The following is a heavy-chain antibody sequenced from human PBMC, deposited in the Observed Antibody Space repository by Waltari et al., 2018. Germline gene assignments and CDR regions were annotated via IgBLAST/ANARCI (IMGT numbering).Heavy chain of an antibody. CDR1: GGSIISGDYY. D-gene: IGHD3-10*01. CDR3: ARLPRGADAFDI. Sequence: QVQLQESGPGLVKPSQTLSLICTVSGGSIISGDYYWSWIRQPPGKGLEWIGYIYHSGSTHYNPSLKSRVTISVDTSKNQFSLRLTSVTAADTAVYYCARLPRGADAFDIWGQGTMVTVSS. V-gene: IGHV4-30-4*08. J-gene: IGHJ3*02. CDR2: IYHSGST.